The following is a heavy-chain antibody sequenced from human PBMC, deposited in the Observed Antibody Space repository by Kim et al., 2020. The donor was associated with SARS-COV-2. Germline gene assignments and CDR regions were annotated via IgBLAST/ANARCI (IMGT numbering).Heavy chain of an antibody. V-gene: IGHV1-24*01. CDR2: FDPEDGET. CDR1: GYTLTELS. J-gene: IGHJ4*02. CDR3: ATARSRDYDYVWGGYYFDY. D-gene: IGHD3-16*01. Sequence: ASVKVSCKVSGYTLTELSMHWVRQAPGKGLEWMGGFDPEDGETIYAQKFQGRVTMTEDTSTDTAYMELSSLRSEDTAVYYCATARSRDYDYVWGGYYFDYWGQGTLVTVSS.